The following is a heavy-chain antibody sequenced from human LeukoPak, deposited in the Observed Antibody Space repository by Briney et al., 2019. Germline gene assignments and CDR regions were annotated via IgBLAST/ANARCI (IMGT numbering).Heavy chain of an antibody. Sequence: SVKVSCKASGGTFSSYAISWVRQAPGQGLEWKGRIIPIFGTANYAQKFQGRVTITTDESTSTAYMELSSLRSEDTAVYYCARGDQFLYYYDSNPFDYWGQRTLVTVSS. V-gene: IGHV1-69*05. CDR3: ARGDQFLYYYDSNPFDY. CDR1: GGTFSSYA. D-gene: IGHD3-22*01. J-gene: IGHJ4*02. CDR2: IIPIFGTA.